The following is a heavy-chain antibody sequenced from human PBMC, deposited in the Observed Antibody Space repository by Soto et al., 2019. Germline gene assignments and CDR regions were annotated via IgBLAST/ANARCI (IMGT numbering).Heavy chain of an antibody. J-gene: IGHJ4*02. CDR3: AREVLSRGXXXXGKLFDY. V-gene: IGHV1-2*02. Sequence: QVQMVQSGAEVKKPGASVKVSCKTSGXSXXXYSXHXXRQAPGHGPEWMGWINPKSGGTKYAQKFQGRVTMTRDTSISTVFMELSRVTSDDTAVYYCAREVLSRGXXXXGKLFDYWGQGSLVTVSS. CDR2: INPKSGGT. D-gene: IGHD3-10*01. CDR1: GXSXXXYS.